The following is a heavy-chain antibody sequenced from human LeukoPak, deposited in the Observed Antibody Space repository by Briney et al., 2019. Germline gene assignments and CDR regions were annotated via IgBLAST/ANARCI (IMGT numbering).Heavy chain of an antibody. D-gene: IGHD3-22*01. CDR2: ISGDGGST. CDR1: GFTFGDYA. V-gene: IGHV3-43*02. J-gene: IGHJ4*02. CDR3: AKDYYDSSGYMVHFDY. Sequence: PGGSLRLSCAASGFTFGDYAMHRVRQAPGKGLEWVSLISGDGGSTYYADSVKGRFTISRDNSKNSLYLQMNSLRTEDTALYYCAKDYYDSSGYMVHFDYWGQGTLVTVSS.